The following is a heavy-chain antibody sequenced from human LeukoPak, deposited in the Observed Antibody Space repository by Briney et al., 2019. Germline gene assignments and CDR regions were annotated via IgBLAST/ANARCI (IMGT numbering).Heavy chain of an antibody. CDR2: INHSGST. Sequence: SETLSLTYAVYGGFFSGYYSSCIRHPPGKGVEWIGDINHSGSTNYNPSLKSRVTISVDTSKKQFSLKLSSVTAADTAVYYCARGRGVTSSYYFDYWGQGTLVTVSS. CDR3: ARGRGVTSSYYFDY. V-gene: IGHV4-34*01. CDR1: GGFFSGYY. D-gene: IGHD2-21*02. J-gene: IGHJ4*02.